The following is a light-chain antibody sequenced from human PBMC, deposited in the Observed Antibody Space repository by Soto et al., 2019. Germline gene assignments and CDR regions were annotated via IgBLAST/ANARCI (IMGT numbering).Light chain of an antibody. V-gene: IGLV2-14*01. CDR2: DVS. CDR3: TSYTSSSTYV. Sequence: QSALTQPASVSVSPGQSIAISCTGTSSDVGAYNYVSWYQQHPGKAPKLMIYDVSHRPSGASDRFSGSKSGNTASLTISGLQPEDEADYYCTSYTSSSTYVFGTGTKLTVL. J-gene: IGLJ1*01. CDR1: SSDVGAYNY.